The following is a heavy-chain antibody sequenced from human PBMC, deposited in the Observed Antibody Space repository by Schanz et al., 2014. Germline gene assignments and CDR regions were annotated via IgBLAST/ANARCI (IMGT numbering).Heavy chain of an antibody. CDR1: GFTFSSYS. J-gene: IGHJ3*02. CDR2: ISSSSSTI. V-gene: IGHV3-48*02. Sequence: EVQLVESGGGLVQPGGSLRLSCAASGFTFSSYSMNWVRQAPGKGLEWVSYISSSSSTIYYADSVKGRFTISRDNAKNSLYLQMNSLRDEDTAVYYCARLPVGRYSWNAFDIWGQGTTVTVSS. CDR3: ARLPVGRYSWNAFDI. D-gene: IGHD3-16*01.